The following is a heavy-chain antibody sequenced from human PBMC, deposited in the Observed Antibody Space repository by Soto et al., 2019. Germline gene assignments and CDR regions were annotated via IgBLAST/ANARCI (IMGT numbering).Heavy chain of an antibody. Sequence: QVQVVQSGAEVKKPGSSVKVSCKASGGSFSNYGISWVRQAPGQGLEWMGGIIPVFGTPHYAQKFQDRVTITADESTSTVHMEVRSATSGDTAVCYCSRGGATKIIGTNCYGLDVWGQGTTVTVSS. J-gene: IGHJ6*02. CDR1: GGSFSNYG. CDR3: SRGGATKIIGTNCYGLDV. CDR2: IIPVFGTP. D-gene: IGHD3-22*01. V-gene: IGHV1-69*12.